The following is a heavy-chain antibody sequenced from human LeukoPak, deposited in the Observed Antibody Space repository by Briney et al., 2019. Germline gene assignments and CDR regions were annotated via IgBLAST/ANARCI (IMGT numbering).Heavy chain of an antibody. V-gene: IGHV1-2*02. Sequence: ASVKVSCKASGYTFTSYYMHWVRQAPGQGLEWMGWINPNSGGTSYAQKFQGRVTMTRDTSISTAYMELSRLRSDDTAVYYCAREDIVVVVAATDAFDIWGQGTMVTVSS. CDR2: INPNSGGT. J-gene: IGHJ3*02. CDR1: GYTFTSYY. CDR3: AREDIVVVVAATDAFDI. D-gene: IGHD2-15*01.